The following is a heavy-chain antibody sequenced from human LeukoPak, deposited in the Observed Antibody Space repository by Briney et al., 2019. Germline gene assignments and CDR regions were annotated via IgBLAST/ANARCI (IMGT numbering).Heavy chain of an antibody. V-gene: IGHV3-21*01. CDR1: GFTFSSYS. D-gene: IGHD3-3*01. CDR2: ISSSSSYI. J-gene: IGHJ3*02. CDR3: ARDLEYYDFWSGYPFDI. Sequence: GGSLRLSCAASGFTFSSYSMNWVRQAPGKGLEWVSSISSSSSYIYYADSVKGRFTISRDNFKNTLYLQMNSLRAEDTAVYYCARDLEYYDFWSGYPFDIWGQGTMVTVSS.